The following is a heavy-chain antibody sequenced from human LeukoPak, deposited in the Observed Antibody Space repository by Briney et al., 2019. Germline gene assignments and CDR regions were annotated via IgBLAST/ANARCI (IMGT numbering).Heavy chain of an antibody. CDR2: IYTSGST. CDR1: GGSISSSSYY. D-gene: IGHD4-23*01. J-gene: IGHJ4*02. Sequence: SETLSLTCTVSGGSISSSSYYWGWIRQPPGKGLEWIGRIYTSGSTNYNPSLKSRVTMSVDTSKNQFSLKLSSVTAADTAVYYCARAAGGYGGKTYYFDYWGQGTLVTVSS. V-gene: IGHV4-39*07. CDR3: ARAAGGYGGKTYYFDY.